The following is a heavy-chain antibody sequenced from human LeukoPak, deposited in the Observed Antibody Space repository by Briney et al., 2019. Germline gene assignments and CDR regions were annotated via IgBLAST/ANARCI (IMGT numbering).Heavy chain of an antibody. Sequence: GGSLRLSCAASGFTFSSYGMHWVRQAPGKGLEWVAFIRYNGNNQYYADSVKGRFTISRDNSKNTLYLQMNSLRAEDTAVYYCAKGRVVVTAIPDYWGQGTLVTVSS. CDR3: AKGRVVVTAIPDY. J-gene: IGHJ4*02. D-gene: IGHD2-21*02. V-gene: IGHV3-30*02. CDR2: IRYNGNNQ. CDR1: GFTFSSYG.